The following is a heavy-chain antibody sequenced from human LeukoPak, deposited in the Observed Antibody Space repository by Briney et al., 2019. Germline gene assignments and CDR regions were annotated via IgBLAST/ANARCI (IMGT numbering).Heavy chain of an antibody. V-gene: IGHV3-30-3*01. CDR1: GFTFSSYA. CDR2: ISYDGSNK. D-gene: IGHD2-15*01. Sequence: PGGSLRLSCAASGFTFSSYAMHWARQAPGKGLEWVAVISYDGSNKYYADSVKGRFTISRDNSKNTLYLQMNSLRAEDTAVYYCASGIVVAEFDYWGQGTLVTVSS. J-gene: IGHJ4*02. CDR3: ASGIVVAEFDY.